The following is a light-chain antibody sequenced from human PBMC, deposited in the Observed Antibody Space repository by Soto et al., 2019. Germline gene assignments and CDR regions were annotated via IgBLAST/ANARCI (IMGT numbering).Light chain of an antibody. CDR2: DAS. J-gene: IGKJ5*01. V-gene: IGKV3-11*01. Sequence: VLAQSQATLSLSPGERATLSCSASQSVGSSLAWYQQKPGQAPRLLIYDASNRATGIPAMFSGSGSGTDFTLTISSLEPEDFAVYYCQQRSNWPPVKITFAQRTRLAIK. CDR3: QQRSNWPPVKIT. CDR1: QSVGSS.